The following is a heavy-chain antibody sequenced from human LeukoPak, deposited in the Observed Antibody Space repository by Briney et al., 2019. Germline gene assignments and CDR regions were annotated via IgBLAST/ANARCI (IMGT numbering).Heavy chain of an antibody. D-gene: IGHD3-10*01. Sequence: GASVKVSCKASGYTFTNYYMHWVRQAPGQGLEWMGIIDPSGGSTSNAQRFQGRVTITRDTSASTAYMELSSLRSEDTAVYYCARYPNYYGSGSYYTRGLDYWGQGTLVTVSS. V-gene: IGHV1-46*01. J-gene: IGHJ4*02. CDR2: IDPSGGST. CDR1: GYTFTNYY. CDR3: ARYPNYYGSGSYYTRGLDY.